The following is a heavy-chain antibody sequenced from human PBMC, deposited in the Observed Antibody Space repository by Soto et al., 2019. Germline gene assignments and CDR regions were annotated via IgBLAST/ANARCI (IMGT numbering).Heavy chain of an antibody. CDR2: IIPIFGTA. V-gene: IGHV1-69*13. D-gene: IGHD3-3*01. J-gene: IGHJ5*02. CDR3: ARDTGGPIFGVVTQAPGWFDP. CDR1: GCTFSSYA. Sequence: SVKVSCKASGCTFSSYAISWVRQAPGQGLEWMGGIIPIFGTANYAQKFQGRVTITADESTSTAYMELSSLRSEDTAVYYCARDTGGPIFGVVTQAPGWFDPWGQGTLVTVSS.